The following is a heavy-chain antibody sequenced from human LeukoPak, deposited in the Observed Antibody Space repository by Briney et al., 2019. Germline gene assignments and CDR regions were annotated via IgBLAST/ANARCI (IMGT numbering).Heavy chain of an antibody. CDR2: ISYDGSNK. CDR1: GFTFSSYA. Sequence: GRSLRLSCAASGFTFSSYAMPWVRQAPGKGLEWVAVISYDGSNKYYADSVKGRFTISRDNSKNTLYLQMNSLRAEDTAVYYCARDLGVNWNDVYFDYWGQGTLVTVSS. V-gene: IGHV3-30-3*01. D-gene: IGHD1-1*01. J-gene: IGHJ4*02. CDR3: ARDLGVNWNDVYFDY.